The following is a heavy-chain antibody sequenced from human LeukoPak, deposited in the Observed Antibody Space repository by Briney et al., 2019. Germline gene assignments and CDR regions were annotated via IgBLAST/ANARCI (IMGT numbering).Heavy chain of an antibody. CDR1: GFTFSSYG. D-gene: IGHD4-17*01. V-gene: IGHV3-33*01. CDR2: IWYDGSNK. CDR3: ARDLLTTVTMFDY. J-gene: IGHJ4*02. Sequence: GGSLRLSCAASGFTFSSYGMHWVRQAPREGLEWVAVIWYDGSNKYYADSVKGRFTISRDNSKNTLYLQMNSLRAEDTAVYYCARDLLTTVTMFDYWGQGTLVTVSS.